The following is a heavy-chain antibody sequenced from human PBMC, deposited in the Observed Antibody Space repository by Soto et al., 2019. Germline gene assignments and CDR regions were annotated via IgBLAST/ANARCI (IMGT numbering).Heavy chain of an antibody. V-gene: IGHV3-33*01. J-gene: IGHJ4*02. CDR3: ARDSDRYYFDY. Sequence: GGSLRLSCAASGFTFSSYGMHWVHQAPGKGLEWVAVIWYDGSNKYYADSVKGRFTISRDNSKNTLYLQMNSLRAEDTAVYYCARDSDRYYFDYWGQGTLVTVSS. CDR1: GFTFSSYG. CDR2: IWYDGSNK.